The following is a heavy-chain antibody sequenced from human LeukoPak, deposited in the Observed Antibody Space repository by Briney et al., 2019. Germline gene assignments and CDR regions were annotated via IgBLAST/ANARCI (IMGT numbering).Heavy chain of an antibody. Sequence: ASVKVSYKASGYTFTGYYMHWVRQAPGQGLEWMGWINPNSGGTNYAQKFQGRVTMTRDTSIITAYMELSSLRSDDTAVYYCARAATLAYCGGDCCSAEYFHHWGQGTLVTVSS. D-gene: IGHD2-21*02. V-gene: IGHV1-2*02. J-gene: IGHJ1*01. CDR3: ARAATLAYCGGDCCSAEYFHH. CDR1: GYTFTGYY. CDR2: INPNSGGT.